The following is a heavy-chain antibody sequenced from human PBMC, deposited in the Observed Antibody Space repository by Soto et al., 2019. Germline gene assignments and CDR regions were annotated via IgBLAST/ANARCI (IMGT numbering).Heavy chain of an antibody. CDR1: GASIGPPDW. V-gene: IGHV4-4*02. J-gene: IGHJ4*02. CDR3: ARVGRVGSMTVFFDS. D-gene: IGHD3-10*01. Sequence: QVQLHESGPGLVEPSGTLSLTCDVSGASIGPPDWWSWVRQSPGKGLEWLGEIYHSGTTNFNPSLKSRLTMSVDKSTNQFSLKLTSVTAADTAVYYCARVGRVGSMTVFFDSWGQGILVTVTS. CDR2: IYHSGTT.